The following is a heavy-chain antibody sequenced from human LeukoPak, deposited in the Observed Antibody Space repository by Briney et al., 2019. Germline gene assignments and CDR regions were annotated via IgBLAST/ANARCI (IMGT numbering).Heavy chain of an antibody. V-gene: IGHV4-4*02. D-gene: IGHD3-16*01. J-gene: IGHJ4*02. Sequence: PSGTLSLTCAGSGGSISSSNWWSWVRQPPGKGLEWIGEIYHSGSTNYNPSLKSRVTISVDKSKNQFSLKLSSVTAADTAVYYCARSSNDYVWGSYDYYFDYWGQGTLVTVSS. CDR1: GGSISSSNW. CDR3: ARSSNDYVWGSYDYYFDY. CDR2: IYHSGST.